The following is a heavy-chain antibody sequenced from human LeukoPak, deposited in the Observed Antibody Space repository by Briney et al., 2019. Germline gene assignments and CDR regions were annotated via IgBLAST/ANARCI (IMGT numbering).Heavy chain of an antibody. Sequence: GGSLRLSCAASGFTFSSYGLSWVRQAPGKGLEWVSHISGSAYSTYYADSVKGRFTISRDYSKNTLYLRMNSLRAEDTAVYYCAKLLNDYGDYYFDYWGQGTLVTVSS. J-gene: IGHJ4*02. CDR2: ISGSAYST. V-gene: IGHV3-23*01. CDR3: AKLLNDYGDYYFDY. D-gene: IGHD4-17*01. CDR1: GFTFSSYG.